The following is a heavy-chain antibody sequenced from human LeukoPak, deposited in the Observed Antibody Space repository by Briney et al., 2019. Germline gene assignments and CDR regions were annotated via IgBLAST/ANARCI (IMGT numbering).Heavy chain of an antibody. D-gene: IGHD4/OR15-4a*01. CDR1: SGSISTSNYY. CDR3: ARDLLVRRIQYYMDV. V-gene: IGHV4-39*07. J-gene: IGHJ6*03. CDR2: IFYSGGT. Sequence: PSETLSLTCTVSSGSISTSNYYWGWVRQPPGKALEWIGNIFYSGGTYYSPSLKSRVTISLDTSRNQFSLKLNSVTAADTAVYYCARDLLVRRIQYYMDVWGKGTTVTISS.